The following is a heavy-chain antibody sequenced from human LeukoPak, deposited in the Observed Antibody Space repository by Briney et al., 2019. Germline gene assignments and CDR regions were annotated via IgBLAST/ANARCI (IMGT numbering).Heavy chain of an antibody. Sequence: GGSLRLSCAASGFTFSDYYMSWIRQAPGKGLEWVSYISSSGSIIYYADSVKGRLTISRDNAKNSMYLQMNSLRAEDTAVYYCARGQYDRSPFLQHWGQGTLVTVSS. D-gene: IGHD3-22*01. V-gene: IGHV3-11*01. CDR3: ARGQYDRSPFLQH. CDR1: GFTFSDYY. CDR2: ISSSGSII. J-gene: IGHJ1*01.